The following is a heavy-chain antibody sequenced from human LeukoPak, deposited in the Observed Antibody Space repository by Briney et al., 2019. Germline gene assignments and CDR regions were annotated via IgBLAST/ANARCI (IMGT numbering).Heavy chain of an antibody. J-gene: IGHJ5*02. Sequence: ASVKVSCKASGYTFTIYEFNWVRLAPGQGLEWLGYISPDTGNTGYAQKFQGRVTMTRDTSISTTYMELSSLTSEDTAVYYCARGPRFDPWGQGTLVTVSP. CDR2: ISPDTGNT. V-gene: IGHV1-8*01. CDR1: GYTFTIYE. CDR3: ARGPRFDP.